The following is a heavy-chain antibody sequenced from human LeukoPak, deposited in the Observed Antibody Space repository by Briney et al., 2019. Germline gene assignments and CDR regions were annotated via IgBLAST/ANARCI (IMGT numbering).Heavy chain of an antibody. D-gene: IGHD3-10*01. J-gene: IGHJ4*02. V-gene: IGHV4-38-2*02. CDR1: GYSISNGYY. Sequence: NTSETLSLTCTVSGYSISNGYYWGWIRQPPGKGLEWVGSISHRGSTYYNPSLRSRITISLDRSKNQFSLKLSSVTAADTAVYYCARRPLYGSGSYYTNFDYWGQGTLVTVSS. CDR2: ISHRGST. CDR3: ARRPLYGSGSYYTNFDY.